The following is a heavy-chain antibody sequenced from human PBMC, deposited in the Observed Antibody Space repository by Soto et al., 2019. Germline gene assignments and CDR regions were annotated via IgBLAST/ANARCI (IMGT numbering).Heavy chain of an antibody. CDR2: ISYDGSNK. Sequence: QVQLVESGGGVVPPGRSLRLSCAASGFTFSTYSMYWVRQAPGKGLEWVAVISYDGSNKYEADSMKDRFTISRDNSKNTLYLQMNSLRAEDTAVYYCVRPYYDFWTGYPGAFFDYWGQGTLVTVSS. J-gene: IGHJ4*02. D-gene: IGHD3-3*01. V-gene: IGHV3-30-3*01. CDR3: VRPYYDFWTGYPGAFFDY. CDR1: GFTFSTYS.